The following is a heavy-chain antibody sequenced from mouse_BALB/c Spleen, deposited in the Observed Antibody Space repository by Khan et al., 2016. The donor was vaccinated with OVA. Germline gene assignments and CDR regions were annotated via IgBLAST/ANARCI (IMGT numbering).Heavy chain of an antibody. CDR2: IRFDGDS. J-gene: IGHJ3*01. CDR3: ARGGSSGPAWFTY. Sequence: EVQLQESGPGLVKPSQSLSLTCSVTGYSITSGYFWNWIRQFPGNKLEWMGYIRFDGDSNYNPSLKNRTSITRDTSKNQFFLKLNSVTPEDTATYYCARGGSSGPAWFTYWGQGTLVTVSA. V-gene: IGHV3-6*02. D-gene: IGHD3-1*01. CDR1: GYSITSGYF.